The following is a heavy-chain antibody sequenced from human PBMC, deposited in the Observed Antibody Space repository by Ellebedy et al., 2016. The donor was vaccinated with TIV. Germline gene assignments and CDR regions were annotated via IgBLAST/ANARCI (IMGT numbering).Heavy chain of an antibody. V-gene: IGHV4-38-2*02. D-gene: IGHD6-13*01. CDR2: IYHSGST. Sequence: SETLSLTCTVSGYSISSGYYWGWIRQPPGKGLEWIGSIYHSGSTYYNPSLKSRVTISVDTSKNQFSLKLSSVTAADTAVYCARDRGYSSNYYSVYWFDPWGQGTLVTVSS. CDR1: GYSISSGYY. CDR3: ARDRGYSSNYYSVYWFDP. J-gene: IGHJ5*02.